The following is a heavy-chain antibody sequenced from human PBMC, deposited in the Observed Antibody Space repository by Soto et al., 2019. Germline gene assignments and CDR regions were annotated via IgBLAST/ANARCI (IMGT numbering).Heavy chain of an antibody. CDR1: GGSFSGYY. Sequence: SETLSLTCTVYGGSFSGYYWNWIRQPPGKGLEWIGEINHSGSTNYNPSLKSRVTTSLDTSKNQFSLKLSSVTAADTSVYYCARDGIVGSTAFDIWGQGTMVTVSS. CDR3: ARDGIVGSTAFDI. V-gene: IGHV4-34*01. D-gene: IGHD2-21*01. CDR2: INHSGST. J-gene: IGHJ3*02.